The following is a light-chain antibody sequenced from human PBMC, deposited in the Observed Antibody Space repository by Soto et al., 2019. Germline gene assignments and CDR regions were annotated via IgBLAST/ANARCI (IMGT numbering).Light chain of an antibody. Sequence: QSVLTQPPSVSGSPGQSVTISCTGASSDFGTYNRVSWYQQPPGTAPKLIIYEVSNRPSGVPDRFSGSKSGNTASLTISGLQAEDEADYYCSSYTRSSVVFGGGTKVTVL. CDR3: SSYTRSSVV. CDR1: SSDFGTYNR. J-gene: IGLJ2*01. CDR2: EVS. V-gene: IGLV2-18*02.